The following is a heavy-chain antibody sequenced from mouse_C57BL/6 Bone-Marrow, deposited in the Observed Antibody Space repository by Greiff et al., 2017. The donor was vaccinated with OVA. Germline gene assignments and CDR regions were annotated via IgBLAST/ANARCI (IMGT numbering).Heavy chain of an antibody. D-gene: IGHD2-4*01. CDR1: GYTFTDYT. CDR2: INPNNGGT. V-gene: IGHV1-18*01. CDR3: ARRLIYYEYDYYAMDY. J-gene: IGHJ4*01. Sequence: EVQLQQSGPELVKPGASVKIPCKASGYTFTDYTMDWVKQSHGKSLEWIGDINPNNGGTYYNQKFKGKATLTVDKSSSTAYMVLRSLTSEDTAVYNCARRLIYYEYDYYAMDYWGQGTSVTVSS.